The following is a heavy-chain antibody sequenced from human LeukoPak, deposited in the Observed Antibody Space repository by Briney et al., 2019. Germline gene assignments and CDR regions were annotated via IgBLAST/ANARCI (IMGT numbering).Heavy chain of an antibody. Sequence: GGSLRLSCAASGFTFSSYWMSWVRQAPGKGLEWVANIKQDGSEKYYVDSVKGRFTISRDNAKNSLYLQMNSLRAEDTAVYYCARVRGYSYGPNYFDYWGQGTLVTVSS. CDR3: ARVRGYSYGPNYFDY. CDR1: GFTFSSYW. V-gene: IGHV3-7*01. D-gene: IGHD5-18*01. J-gene: IGHJ4*02. CDR2: IKQDGSEK.